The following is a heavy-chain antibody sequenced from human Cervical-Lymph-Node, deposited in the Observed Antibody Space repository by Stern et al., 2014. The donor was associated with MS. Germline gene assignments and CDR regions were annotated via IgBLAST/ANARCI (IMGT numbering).Heavy chain of an antibody. V-gene: IGHV1-18*01. CDR3: ARGLLGSENAFDI. CDR1: GYTFTSYG. CDR2: ISAYNGNT. D-gene: IGHD2-15*01. Sequence: VQLVGSGAEVKTPGASVKVSCKASGYTFTSYGISWVRQAPGQGLEWMAWISAYNGNTNYAQSLQGRVTMTTDTSTSTAYMLMSLRSDDTSLYYCARGLLGSENAFDIWGQGTMVTVSS. J-gene: IGHJ3*02.